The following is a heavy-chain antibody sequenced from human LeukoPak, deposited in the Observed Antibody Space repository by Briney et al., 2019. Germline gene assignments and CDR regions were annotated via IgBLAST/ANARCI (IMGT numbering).Heavy chain of an antibody. J-gene: IGHJ4*02. CDR2: MNPYSGNT. CDR3: VRNSDYWGGYFPF. D-gene: IGHD3-3*01. V-gene: IGHV1-8*01. Sequence: GASVKVSCKASGYTFTDCDINWVRQAPGQGLEWMGWMNPYSGNTGYAQKFQVRVSMTRDTSISTAYMELSSLRYEATAVYYCVRNSDYWGGYFPFWGQGTLVTVSS. CDR1: GYTFTDCD.